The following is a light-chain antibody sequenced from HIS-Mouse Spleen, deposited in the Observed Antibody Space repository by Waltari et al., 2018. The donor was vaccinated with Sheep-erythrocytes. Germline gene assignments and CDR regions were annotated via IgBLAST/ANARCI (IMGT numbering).Light chain of an antibody. V-gene: IGLV2-23*01. CDR2: EGS. CDR1: SRDVGSYNL. CDR3: CSYAGSSTPWV. Sequence: QSALTQPASVSGSPGQSITISCTGTSRDVGSYNLVSWYQQPPGKAPKLMIYEGSKRPSGVSNRLSGSKSGNTASLTISGLQAEDEADYYCCSYAGSSTPWVFGGGTKLTVL. J-gene: IGLJ3*02.